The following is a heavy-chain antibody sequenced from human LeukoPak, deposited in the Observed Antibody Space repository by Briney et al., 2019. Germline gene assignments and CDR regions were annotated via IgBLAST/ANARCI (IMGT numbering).Heavy chain of an antibody. V-gene: IGHV1-69*01. CDR2: IIPIFGTA. Sequence: ASVKVSCKASGGTFSSYAISWVRQAPGQGLEWMGGIIPIFGTANYAQKFQGRVTITADESTSTAYMELSSLRSEDTAVYYCARDGSGRKYGMDVWGQGTTVTVSS. CDR1: GGTFSSYA. CDR3: ARDGSGRKYGMDV. J-gene: IGHJ6*02. D-gene: IGHD3-10*01.